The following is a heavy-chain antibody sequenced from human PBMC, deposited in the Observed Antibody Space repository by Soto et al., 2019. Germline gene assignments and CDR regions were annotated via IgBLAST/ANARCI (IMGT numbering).Heavy chain of an antibody. CDR1: GFSLSTSGMC. CDR2: IDWDDDK. V-gene: IGHV2-70*11. Sequence: SGPTPVNPTPTLTLTCTFSGFSLSTSGMCVSWIRQPPGKALEWLARIDWDDDKYYSTSLKTRLTISTDTSKNQVVLTMTNMDPVDTASYYCARTIQIGYSYGVDYWGQGTLVTDSS. J-gene: IGHJ4*02. CDR3: ARTIQIGYSYGVDY. D-gene: IGHD5-18*01.